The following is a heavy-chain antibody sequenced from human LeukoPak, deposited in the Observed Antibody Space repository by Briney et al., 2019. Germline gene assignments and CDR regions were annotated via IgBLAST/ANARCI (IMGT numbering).Heavy chain of an antibody. V-gene: IGHV3-33*01. J-gene: IGHJ5*02. CDR3: ARDRGNSRFDP. D-gene: IGHD3-10*01. CDR2: IWYDGSNK. Sequence: GRSLRLSCAASGFTFSSYGMHWVRQAPGKGLEWVAVIWYDGSNKYYADSVKGRFTISRDNSKNTLYLQKNSLRAEDTAVYYCARDRGNSRFDPWGQGTLVTVSS. CDR1: GFTFSSYG.